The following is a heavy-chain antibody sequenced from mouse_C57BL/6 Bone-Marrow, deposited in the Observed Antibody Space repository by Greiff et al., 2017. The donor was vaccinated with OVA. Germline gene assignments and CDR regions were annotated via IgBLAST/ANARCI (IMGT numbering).Heavy chain of an antibody. CDR3: TSIGYGVPGFAY. CDR2: IRNKANNHAT. CDR1: GFTFSDAW. D-gene: IGHD2-14*01. J-gene: IGHJ3*01. V-gene: IGHV6-6*01. Sequence: EVHLVESGGGLVQPGGSMKLSCAASGFTFSDAWMDWVRQSPEKGLEWVAEIRNKANNHATYYAESVKGRFTISRDDSKSSVYLQMNSLRAEDTGIYYCTSIGYGVPGFAYWGQGTLVTVSA.